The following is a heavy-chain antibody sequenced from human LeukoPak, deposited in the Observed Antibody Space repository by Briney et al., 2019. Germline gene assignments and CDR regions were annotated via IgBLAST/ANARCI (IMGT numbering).Heavy chain of an antibody. CDR3: AELLGTETPYDS. CDR1: GCTFSSNS. V-gene: IGHV3-7*01. D-gene: IGHD2-8*02. CDR2: TRPDGTEK. Sequence: GGSLRLSCVGSGCTFSSNSMSWVRQAPGKGLEWVALTRPDGTEKYYMDSVKGRFTISRDNAKNSLYLQMNSLRAEDTVLYDCAELLGTETPYDSWGQGTLVTVSS. J-gene: IGHJ4*02.